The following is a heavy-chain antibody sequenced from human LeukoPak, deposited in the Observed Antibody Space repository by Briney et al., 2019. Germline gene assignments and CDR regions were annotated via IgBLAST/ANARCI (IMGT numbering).Heavy chain of an antibody. CDR3: AKGDDSSGFDQFDS. V-gene: IGHV3-9*01. J-gene: IGHJ4*02. Sequence: GRSLRLSCAASGFTFDDYAMHWVRQAPGKGLEWVSGISWNSGSIGYADSVKGRFTISRDNAKNSLYLQMNSLRAEDTALYYCAKGDDSSGFDQFDSWGQGTLVTVSS. D-gene: IGHD3-22*01. CDR1: GFTFDDYA. CDR2: ISWNSGSI.